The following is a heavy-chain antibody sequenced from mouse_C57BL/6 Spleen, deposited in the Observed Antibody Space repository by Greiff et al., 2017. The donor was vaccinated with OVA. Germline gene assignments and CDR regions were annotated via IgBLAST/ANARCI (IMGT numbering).Heavy chain of an antibody. V-gene: IGHV1-55*01. D-gene: IGHD2-4*01. CDR1: GYTFTSYW. CDR2: IYPGSGST. Sequence: QVQLQQPGAELVKPGASVKMSCKASGYTFTSYWITWVKQRPGQGLEWIGDIYPGSGSTNYNEKFKSKATLNVDTSSSTAYMQLSSLTSEDSAVYYCARRGLGYFDVWGTGTTVTVSS. CDR3: ARRGLGYFDV. J-gene: IGHJ1*03.